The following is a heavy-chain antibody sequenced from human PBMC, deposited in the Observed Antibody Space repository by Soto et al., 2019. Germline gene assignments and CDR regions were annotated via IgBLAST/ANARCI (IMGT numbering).Heavy chain of an antibody. V-gene: IGHV3-74*01. CDR2: INSDGSTT. CDR3: ARSSYDSSGYSKDYDF. J-gene: IGHJ4*02. CDR1: RFTFRNYW. D-gene: IGHD3-22*01. Sequence: GSLRLSCAASRFTFRNYWIHWVRQTPLNGLVWVSRINSDGSTTSYADSVKGRFTISRDNAKNTLSLQMNSLRAEDTAVYFCARSSYDSSGYSKDYDFWGLGTLVTVSS.